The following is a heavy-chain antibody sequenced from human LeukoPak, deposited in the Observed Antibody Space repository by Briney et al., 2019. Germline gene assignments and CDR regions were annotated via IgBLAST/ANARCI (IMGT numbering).Heavy chain of an antibody. V-gene: IGHV4-34*01. CDR3: ARHRFTYYFESSGYHYGHEGFDY. D-gene: IGHD3-22*01. J-gene: IGHJ4*02. Sequence: SETLSLTCAVYGGSLSGYYWTWIRQPPGKGLEWIGEINHSGSTNYTPSLKSRVTISEDTSQNQFSLKLSSVTAADTAVYYCARHRFTYYFESSGYHYGHEGFDYWGQGTRVTVSS. CDR1: GGSLSGYY. CDR2: INHSGST.